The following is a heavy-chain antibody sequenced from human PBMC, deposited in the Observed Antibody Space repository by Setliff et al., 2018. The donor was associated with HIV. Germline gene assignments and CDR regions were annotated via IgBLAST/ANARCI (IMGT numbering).Heavy chain of an antibody. CDR1: GYSFARYG. D-gene: IGHD6-19*01. CDR2: ISGFNGNT. V-gene: IGHV1-18*01. Sequence: AASVKVSCKASGYSFARYGLSWVRQAPGQGLEWMGWISGFNGNTKYAQSFQDRVAMTTETATSTAYMEMRSLRSDDTAVYFCARVPYRSAWFSGGHDAFDIWGQGTMVTVS. CDR3: ARVPYRSAWFSGGHDAFDI. J-gene: IGHJ3*02.